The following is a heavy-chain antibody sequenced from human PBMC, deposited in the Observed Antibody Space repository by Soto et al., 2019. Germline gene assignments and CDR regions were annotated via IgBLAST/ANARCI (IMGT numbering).Heavy chain of an antibody. CDR1: GFTFSNHV. D-gene: IGHD4-17*01. V-gene: IGHV3-48*01. CDR2: INRDFNT. Sequence: EEQLVKSGGGLVQPGGSLRLSCAASGFTFSNHVMNWVRQAPGRGLEWVSSINRDFNTYYADSVKSRFTISRDYAKDSLYLQMNSLRADDTAVYYCVNGDYYVGQGTLVTVSS. CDR3: VNGDYY. J-gene: IGHJ4*02.